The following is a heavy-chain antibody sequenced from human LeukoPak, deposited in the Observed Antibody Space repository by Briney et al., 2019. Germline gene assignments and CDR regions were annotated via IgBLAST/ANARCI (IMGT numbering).Heavy chain of an antibody. CDR1: GFTFSSYS. V-gene: IGHV3-21*01. Sequence: PGGSLRLSCAASGFTFSSYSMNWVRQAPGKGLEWVSSISSSSSYIYYADSVKGRFTISRDNAKNSLYLQMHSLRAEDTAVYYCARDGPYCGGDCYSYAFDIWGQGTMVTVSS. D-gene: IGHD2-21*02. CDR3: ARDGPYCGGDCYSYAFDI. CDR2: ISSSSSYI. J-gene: IGHJ3*02.